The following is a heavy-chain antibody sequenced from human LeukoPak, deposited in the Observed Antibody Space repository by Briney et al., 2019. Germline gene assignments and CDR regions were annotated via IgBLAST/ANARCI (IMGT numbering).Heavy chain of an antibody. D-gene: IGHD2-15*01. CDR1: GFTFSSYG. CDR3: AKDYRYCSGGSCYPDY. CDR2: ISYDGSNK. V-gene: IGHV3-30*18. Sequence: GGSLRLSCAASGFTFSSYGMHWVRQAPGKGLEWVAVISYDGSNKYYADSVKGRFTISRDNSKNTLYLQMNSLRAEDTAVYYCAKDYRYCSGGSCYPDYWGQGTLVTVSS. J-gene: IGHJ4*02.